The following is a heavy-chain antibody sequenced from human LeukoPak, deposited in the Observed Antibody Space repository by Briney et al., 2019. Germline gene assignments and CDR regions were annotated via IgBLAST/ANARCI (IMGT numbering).Heavy chain of an antibody. CDR1: GSTFSSYA. D-gene: IGHD6-13*01. V-gene: IGHV3-23*01. CDR2: ISGSGGST. Sequence: GGSLRLSCAASGSTFSSYAMSWVRQAPGKGLEWVSAISGSGGSTYYADSVKGRFTISRDNSKNTLYLQMNSLRAEDTAVYYCAAAGTFISYFDYWGQGTLVTVSS. CDR3: AAAGTFISYFDY. J-gene: IGHJ4*02.